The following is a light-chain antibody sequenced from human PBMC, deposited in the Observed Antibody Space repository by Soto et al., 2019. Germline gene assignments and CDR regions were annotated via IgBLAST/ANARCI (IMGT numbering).Light chain of an antibody. CDR1: SSDIGAYNY. J-gene: IGLJ1*01. V-gene: IGLV2-14*01. CDR2: EVS. CDR3: FSFTTDWTHV. Sequence: QSPLTQPGSMFGSPGQSSTISCTGSSSDIGAYNYVSWFQQYPGKAPKLIISEVSNRPSGVSNRFSGSKYGTAASLTISGLQTEDEADYCCFSFTTDWTHVFGTGTKVTV.